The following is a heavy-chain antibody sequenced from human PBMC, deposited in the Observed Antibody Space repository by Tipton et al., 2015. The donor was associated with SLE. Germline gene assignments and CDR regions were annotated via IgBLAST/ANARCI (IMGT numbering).Heavy chain of an antibody. Sequence: TLSLTCTVSGGSISSSSYYWGWIRQPPGKGLEWIGSIYYSGSTYYNPSRKSRVTISVDTSKNQFSLKLSSVTAADTAVYYCARQKQPHAFDIWGQGTMVTVSS. CDR2: IYYSGST. CDR1: GGSISSSSYY. J-gene: IGHJ3*02. V-gene: IGHV4-39*01. D-gene: IGHD6-13*01. CDR3: ARQKQPHAFDI.